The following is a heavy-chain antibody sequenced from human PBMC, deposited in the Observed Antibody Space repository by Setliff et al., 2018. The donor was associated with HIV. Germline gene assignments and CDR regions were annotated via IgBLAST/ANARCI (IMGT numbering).Heavy chain of an antibody. Sequence: LSLTCAGFGGSFSGYYWTWIRQPPGKGLEWIGEINHSGSTDYNPSLKSRVTISVGTSKRQFSLKLSSVTAADTAVYYCARGLDYYGSGSYLPLGYWGQGTLVTVSS. CDR2: INHSGST. CDR1: GGSFSGYY. J-gene: IGHJ4*02. V-gene: IGHV4-34*01. CDR3: ARGLDYYGSGSYLPLGY. D-gene: IGHD3-10*01.